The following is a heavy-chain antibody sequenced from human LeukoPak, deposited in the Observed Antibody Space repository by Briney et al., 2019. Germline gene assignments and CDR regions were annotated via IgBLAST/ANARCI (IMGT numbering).Heavy chain of an antibody. V-gene: IGHV1-2*02. CDR1: GYTFTGYY. CDR2: INPNSGGT. CDR3: AREYSGSFIDAFDI. D-gene: IGHD1-26*01. Sequence: ASVKVSCKASGYTFTGYYMHWVRQAPGQGLEWMGWINPNSGGTNYAQKFQGRVTMTRDTSISTAYMELSRLRSDDTAVYYCAREYSGSFIDAFDIWGQGTMVTVSS. J-gene: IGHJ3*02.